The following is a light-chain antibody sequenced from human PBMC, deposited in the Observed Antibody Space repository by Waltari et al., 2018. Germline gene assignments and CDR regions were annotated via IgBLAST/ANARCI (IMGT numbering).Light chain of an antibody. V-gene: IGKV1-5*03. CDR3: QQYNSYSLT. CDR2: KAS. Sequence: DIQMTQSPSTLSASVGDRVTITCRASQSVSIWLAWYQQKPGKAPKVLIYKASSLETGVPSRFSGSGSGTEFTLIISSLQPEDSATYYCQQYNSYSLTFGGGTKVEIK. CDR1: QSVSIW. J-gene: IGKJ4*01.